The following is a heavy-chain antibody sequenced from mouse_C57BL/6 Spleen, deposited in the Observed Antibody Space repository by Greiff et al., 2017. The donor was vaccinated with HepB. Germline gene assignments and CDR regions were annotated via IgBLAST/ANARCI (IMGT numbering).Heavy chain of an antibody. CDR3: ARWDYYGSSWGY. J-gene: IGHJ2*01. CDR1: GYTFTSYW. Sequence: QVQLKQPGAELVMPGASVKLSCKASGYTFTSYWMHWVKQRPGQGLEWIGEIDPSDSYTNYNQKFKGKSTLTVDKSSSTAYMQLSSLTSEDSAVYYCARWDYYGSSWGYWGQGTTLTVSS. CDR2: IDPSDSYT. D-gene: IGHD1-1*01. V-gene: IGHV1-69*01.